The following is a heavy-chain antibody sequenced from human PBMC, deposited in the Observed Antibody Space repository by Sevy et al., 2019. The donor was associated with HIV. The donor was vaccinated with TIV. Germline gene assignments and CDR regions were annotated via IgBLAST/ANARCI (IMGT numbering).Heavy chain of an antibody. Sequence: GGSLRLSCAASGFTFSSYGMHWVRQAPGKGLEWVAVKTYDGSNKYYADSVKGRFTISRDNSKNTLYLQMNSLRAEDTAVYYCAKDKGHFAHRGPYLDDWGQGTLVTVSS. CDR1: GFTFSSYG. D-gene: IGHD3-3*02. V-gene: IGHV3-30*18. CDR3: AKDKGHFAHRGPYLDD. CDR2: KTYDGSNK. J-gene: IGHJ4*02.